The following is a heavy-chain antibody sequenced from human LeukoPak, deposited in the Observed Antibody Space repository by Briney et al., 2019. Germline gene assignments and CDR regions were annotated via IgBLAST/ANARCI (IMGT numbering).Heavy chain of an antibody. CDR1: GVSISSSSYY. CDR3: ARLVHYYYFDY. CDR2: IYYSGST. D-gene: IGHD2/OR15-2a*01. V-gene: IGHV4-39*01. J-gene: IGHJ4*02. Sequence: SETLSLTCTVSGVSISSSSYYWGWIRQPPGKGLEWIGSIYYSGSTYYTPPLKSRVTISVDTSKNQFSLKLSSVTAADTAVYYCARLVHYYYFDYWGQGTLVTVSS.